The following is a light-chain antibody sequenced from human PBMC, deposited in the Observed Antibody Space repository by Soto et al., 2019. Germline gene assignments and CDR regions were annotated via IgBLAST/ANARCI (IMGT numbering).Light chain of an antibody. CDR1: QGIRNY. Sequence: DIPMTQSPTSLSASVGDRVTITCRASQGIRNYVAWYQQIPGKAPKLLIYAASTLQSGVPSRFSGSGSGTDFTLTSNGLQPEDVATYSCQKYSIVPVFGPGTKVEIK. CDR2: AAS. V-gene: IGKV1-27*01. CDR3: QKYSIVPV. J-gene: IGKJ3*01.